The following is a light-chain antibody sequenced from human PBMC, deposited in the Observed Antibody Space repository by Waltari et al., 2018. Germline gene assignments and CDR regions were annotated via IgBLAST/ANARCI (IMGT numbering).Light chain of an antibody. CDR2: EVS. Sequence: DIVMTQTPLSLSVSTGQPAPISCKPSQSLLHRDGKTYLYWYLKRPGQSPQLLISEVSSRFSGVPDRFSGSGSGTDFTLKISRVEAEDVGLYYCMQGVHLPLTFGGGTKVEIQ. CDR3: MQGVHLPLT. CDR1: QSLLHRDGKTY. V-gene: IGKV2-29*03. J-gene: IGKJ4*01.